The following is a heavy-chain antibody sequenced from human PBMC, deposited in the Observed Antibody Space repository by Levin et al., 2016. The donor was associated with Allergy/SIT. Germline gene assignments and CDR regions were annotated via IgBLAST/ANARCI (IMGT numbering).Heavy chain of an antibody. D-gene: IGHD6-13*01. CDR3: ARDTGIAAAGRYYMDV. V-gene: IGHV1-2*04. CDR2: INPNSGGT. J-gene: IGHJ6*03. Sequence: WVRQAPGQGLEWMGWINPNSGGTNYAQKFQGWVTMTRDTSISTAYMELSRLRSDDTAVYYCARDTGIAAAGRYYMDVWGKGTTVTVSS.